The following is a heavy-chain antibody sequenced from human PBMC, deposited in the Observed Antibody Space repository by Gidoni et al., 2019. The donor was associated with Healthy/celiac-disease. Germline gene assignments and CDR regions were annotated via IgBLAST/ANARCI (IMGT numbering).Heavy chain of an antibody. V-gene: IGHV2-5*01. Sequence: QITLKESGPTLVKPTQTLTLTCAFSGFSLSTSGVGVGWIRQPPGKALEWLALIYWNDDKRYSPSLKSRLTITKDTSKNQVVLTMTNMDPVDTATYYCAQPHLAYSGSYYPGLGFDPWGQGTLVTVSS. J-gene: IGHJ5*02. D-gene: IGHD1-26*01. CDR1: GFSLSTSGVG. CDR2: IYWNDDK. CDR3: AQPHLAYSGSYYPGLGFDP.